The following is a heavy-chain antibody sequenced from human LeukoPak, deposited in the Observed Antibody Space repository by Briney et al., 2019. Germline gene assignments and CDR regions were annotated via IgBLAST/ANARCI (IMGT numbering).Heavy chain of an antibody. Sequence: SVKVSCKASGGTFSSYAISWVRQAPGQGLEWMGRIIAIFGTANYAQKFQGRVTITTDESTSTAYTELSSLRSEDTAVYYCARLALDPEAFNIWGQGTMVTVSS. V-gene: IGHV1-69*05. CDR2: IIAIFGTA. CDR1: GGTFSSYA. CDR3: ARLALDPEAFNI. J-gene: IGHJ3*02. D-gene: IGHD1-14*01.